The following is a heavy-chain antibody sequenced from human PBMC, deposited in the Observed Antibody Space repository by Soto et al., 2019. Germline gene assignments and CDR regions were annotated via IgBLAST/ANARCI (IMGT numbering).Heavy chain of an antibody. CDR3: ASDRVYYYDSSGYYDY. Sequence: GGSLRLSCAASGFTVSSNYMSWVRQAPGKGLEWVSVIYSGGSTYYADSVKGRFTISRDNSKNTLYLQMNSLRAEDTAVYYCASDRVYYYDSSGYYDYWGQGTLVTVSS. J-gene: IGHJ4*02. V-gene: IGHV3-66*01. D-gene: IGHD3-22*01. CDR1: GFTVSSNY. CDR2: IYSGGST.